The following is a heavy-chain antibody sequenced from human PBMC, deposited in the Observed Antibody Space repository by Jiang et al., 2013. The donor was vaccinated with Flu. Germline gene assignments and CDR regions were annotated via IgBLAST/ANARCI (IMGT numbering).Heavy chain of an antibody. Sequence: SGAEVKKPGASVKVSCKASGYTFTNNGITWVRQAPGQGLEWLGWISTDNGNTNYAQNLQGRVTMTTDTSTSTAYMELRSLRPDDTAVYYCARVGVEGGWFDPWGQGTLVTVSS. D-gene: IGHD2-15*01. CDR3: ARVGVEGGWFDP. V-gene: IGHV1-18*01. CDR2: ISTDNGNT. J-gene: IGHJ5*02. CDR1: GYTFTNNG.